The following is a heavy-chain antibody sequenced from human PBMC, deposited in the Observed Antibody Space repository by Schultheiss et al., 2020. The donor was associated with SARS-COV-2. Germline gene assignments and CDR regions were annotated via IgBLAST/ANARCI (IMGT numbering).Heavy chain of an antibody. V-gene: IGHV1-46*01. CDR1: GYTFTGYY. D-gene: IGHD3-10*01. CDR3: AREKPDYPSGGYAFDI. J-gene: IGHJ3*02. Sequence: ASVKVSCKASGYTFTGYYMHWVRQAPGQGLEWMGIINPSGGSTSYAQKFQGRVTMTRDTSTSTVYMELSSLRSEDTAVYYCAREKPDYPSGGYAFDIWGQGTMVTVSS. CDR2: INPSGGST.